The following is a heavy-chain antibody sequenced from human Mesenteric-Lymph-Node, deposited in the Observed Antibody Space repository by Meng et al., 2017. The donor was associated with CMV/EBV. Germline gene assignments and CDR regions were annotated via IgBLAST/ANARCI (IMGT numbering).Heavy chain of an antibody. CDR3: ARARVAGSPYYYGSGSYTYFDY. CDR2: INHSGST. V-gene: IGHV4-34*01. D-gene: IGHD3-10*01. Sequence: YYWSWIRQPPGKGLEWIGEINHSGSTNYNPSLKSRVTISVDTSKNQFSLKLSSVTAADTAVYYCARARVAGSPYYYGSGSYTYFDYWGQGTLVTVSS. CDR1: YY. J-gene: IGHJ4*02.